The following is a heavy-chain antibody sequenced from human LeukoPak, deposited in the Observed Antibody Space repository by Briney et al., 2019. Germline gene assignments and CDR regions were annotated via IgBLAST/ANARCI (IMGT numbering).Heavy chain of an antibody. J-gene: IGHJ6*02. V-gene: IGHV4-30-4*01. Sequence: SETLSLTCTVSGGSISSGDYYWSWIRQPPGKGLERIGYIYYSGSTYYNPSLKSRVTISVDTSKNQFSLKLSSVTAADTAVYYCARDQYCSGGSCYPPINPPTTYYYYYGMDVWGQGTTVTVSS. CDR2: IYYSGST. CDR1: GGSISSGDYY. D-gene: IGHD2-15*01. CDR3: ARDQYCSGGSCYPPINPPTTYYYYYGMDV.